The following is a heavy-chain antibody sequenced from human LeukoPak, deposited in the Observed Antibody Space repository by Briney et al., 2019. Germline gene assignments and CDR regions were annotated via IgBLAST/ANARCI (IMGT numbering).Heavy chain of an antibody. CDR3: ARGGGYDSIFDY. CDR1: GYTFTNYY. J-gene: IGHJ4*02. D-gene: IGHD5-12*01. V-gene: IGHV1-46*01. Sequence: GASVKVSCKASGYTFTNYYMHWVRQAPGQGLEWMGMLNPSGGSTTYAQKFQGRVSLTRDMSTRTVYMELSRLRSDDTAVYYCARGGGYDSIFDYWGQGTLVTVSS. CDR2: LNPSGGST.